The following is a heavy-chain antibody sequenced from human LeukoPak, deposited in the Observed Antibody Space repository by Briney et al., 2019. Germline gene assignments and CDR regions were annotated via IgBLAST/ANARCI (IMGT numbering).Heavy chain of an antibody. CDR2: ISSNGRDT. V-gene: IGHV3-64D*06. J-gene: IGHJ4*02. D-gene: IGHD6-13*01. CDR3: ARLAAAGHSDY. CDR1: EFTFGTYA. Sequence: GRSLRLSCSASEFTFGTYAMLWVRQAPGKGLEYVSAISSNGRDTYYAAFVRGRFSISRVNSNNTLYLQMSSLRPEDTAMYYCARLAAAGHSDYWGQGSLVAVSS.